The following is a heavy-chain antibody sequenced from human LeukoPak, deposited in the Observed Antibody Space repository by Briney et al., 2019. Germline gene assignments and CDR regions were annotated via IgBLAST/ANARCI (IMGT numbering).Heavy chain of an antibody. J-gene: IGHJ4*02. CDR2: IISSSTYI. V-gene: IGHV3-21*04. CDR3: AKAHCSSTSCSRADN. CDR1: GFTFSSYS. D-gene: IGHD2-2*01. Sequence: GGSLRLSCAASGFTFSSYSMTWVRQSPGKGLEWVSSIISSSTYIYYADSVKGRFTISRDNTKNSMFLQMNSLRADDTAVYYCAKAHCSSTSCSRADNWGQGTLVTVSS.